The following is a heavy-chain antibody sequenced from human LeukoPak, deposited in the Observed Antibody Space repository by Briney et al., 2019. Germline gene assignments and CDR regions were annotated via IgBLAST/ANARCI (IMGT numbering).Heavy chain of an antibody. Sequence: GGSLRLSCAASGFTVSSNYMSWVRQAPGKGLVWVSVIYSGGSTYYADSVKGRFTISRDNSKNTLYLQMNSLRAEDTAAYYRASQLPAHYSGQGTLVTVSS. J-gene: IGHJ4*02. V-gene: IGHV3-53*01. CDR3: ASQLPAHY. CDR2: IYSGGST. D-gene: IGHD2-2*01. CDR1: GFTVSSNY.